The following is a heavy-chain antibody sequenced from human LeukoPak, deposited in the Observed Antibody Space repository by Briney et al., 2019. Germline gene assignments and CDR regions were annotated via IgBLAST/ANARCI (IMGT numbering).Heavy chain of an antibody. Sequence: SVKVSCKASGGTFSSYAISWVRQAPGQGLEWMGGIIPIFGTANYAQKFQGRVTITADKSTSTAYMELSSLRSEDTAVYYCARVGTELRSLQYYYYYMDVWGKGTTITVSS. J-gene: IGHJ6*03. V-gene: IGHV1-69*06. CDR2: IIPIFGTA. D-gene: IGHD5-24*01. CDR3: ARVGTELRSLQYYYYYMDV. CDR1: GGTFSSYA.